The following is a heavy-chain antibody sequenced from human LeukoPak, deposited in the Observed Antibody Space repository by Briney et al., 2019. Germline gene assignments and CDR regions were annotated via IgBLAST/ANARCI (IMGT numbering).Heavy chain of an antibody. CDR2: IIPIFGTA. D-gene: IGHD1-26*01. CDR1: GGTFSSYA. J-gene: IGHJ4*02. CDR3: ARDRWAPSYFDY. Sequence: PVKVSCKASGGTFSSYAISWVRQAPGQGLEWMGRIIPIFGTANYAQKFQGRVTITTDESTSTAYMELSSLRSEDTAAYYCARDRWAPSYFDYWGQGTLVTVSS. V-gene: IGHV1-69*05.